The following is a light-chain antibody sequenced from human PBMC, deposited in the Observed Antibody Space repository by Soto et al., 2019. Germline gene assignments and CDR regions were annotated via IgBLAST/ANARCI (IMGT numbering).Light chain of an antibody. CDR1: SSNIGSNT. Sequence: QSVLTQLPSASGTPGQRVTISCSGSSSNIGSNTVNWYQHLPRAAPKLLIQSNNQRPSGVPDRFSGSQSGTSASLAISGLQSEDEADYYCAVWDDSLNGYVFGIGTKLTVL. J-gene: IGLJ1*01. V-gene: IGLV1-44*01. CDR3: AVWDDSLNGYV. CDR2: SNN.